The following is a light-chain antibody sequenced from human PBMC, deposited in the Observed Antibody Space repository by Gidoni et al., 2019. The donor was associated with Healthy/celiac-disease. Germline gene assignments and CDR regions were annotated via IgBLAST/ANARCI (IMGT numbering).Light chain of an antibody. CDR2: AAS. V-gene: IGKV1-12*01. Sequence: DIQMTQSPSSVSASVGDRVTITCRASQGISSLLAWYQQKPGQAPKLLIYAASSLQSGVPSRFSGSGSWTDFTLTISSLQPEDFATYYCQQANSFPPWTFGQGTKVEIK. CDR1: QGISSL. CDR3: QQANSFPPWT. J-gene: IGKJ1*01.